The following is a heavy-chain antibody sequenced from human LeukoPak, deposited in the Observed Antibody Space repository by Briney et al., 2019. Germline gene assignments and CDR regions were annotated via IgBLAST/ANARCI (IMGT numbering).Heavy chain of an antibody. V-gene: IGHV3-7*01. D-gene: IGHD2-2*03. Sequence: GGSLRLSCAASGFTFSSYWMSWVRQVPGKGLEWVANIKQDGSEKYYVDSVKGRFTISRDGAKNSPSLQMSSLRAEDTAVYYCARLSGYCSSTSCYDLDYWGQGTLVTVSS. CDR1: GFTFSSYW. J-gene: IGHJ4*02. CDR2: IKQDGSEK. CDR3: ARLSGYCSSTSCYDLDY.